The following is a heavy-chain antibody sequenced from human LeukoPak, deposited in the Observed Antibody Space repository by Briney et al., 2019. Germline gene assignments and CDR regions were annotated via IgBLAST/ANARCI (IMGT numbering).Heavy chain of an antibody. CDR2: IYPGDSDT. J-gene: IGHJ6*04. V-gene: IGHV5-51*01. D-gene: IGHD3-10*01. CDR1: GYIFTSYW. Sequence: GESLEISCQGSGYIFTSYWIGWVRPLPGKGLEWMGIIYPGDSDTRYSPSFQGQVTISADKSISTAYLQWSSLKASDTAMYYCARRDYYGSGSTGMDVWGKGTTVTVSS. CDR3: ARRDYYGSGSTGMDV.